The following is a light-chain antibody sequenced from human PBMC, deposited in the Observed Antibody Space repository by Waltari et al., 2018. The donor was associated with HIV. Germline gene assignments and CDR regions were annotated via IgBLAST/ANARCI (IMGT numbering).Light chain of an antibody. Sequence: SYVLTQPPSVSVAPGKTATITCEGDNIGGRSLHWYQKKPGQAPLLVIYYDTERPSGIPERFSGSNSGDTATLTISRVEAGDEADYYCQVWDSRSDQYVFGFATMVTVL. CDR1: NIGGRS. CDR3: QVWDSRSDQYV. V-gene: IGLV3-21*01. J-gene: IGLJ1*01. CDR2: YDT.